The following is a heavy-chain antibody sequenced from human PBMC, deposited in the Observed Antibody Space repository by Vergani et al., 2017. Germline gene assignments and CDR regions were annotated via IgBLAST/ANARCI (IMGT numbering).Heavy chain of an antibody. J-gene: IGHJ4*02. CDR1: GFTFSDYY. CDR2: IKQDGSEK. V-gene: IGHV3-7*04. D-gene: IGHD5-12*01. Sequence: VQLVESGGGLVKPGGSLRLSCAASGFTFSDYYMSWIRQAPGKGLEWVANIKQDGSEKYYVDSVKGRFTISRDNAKNSLYLQMNSLRAEDTAVYYCARSSYSGYDYCDYWGQGTLVTVSS. CDR3: ARSSYSGYDYCDY.